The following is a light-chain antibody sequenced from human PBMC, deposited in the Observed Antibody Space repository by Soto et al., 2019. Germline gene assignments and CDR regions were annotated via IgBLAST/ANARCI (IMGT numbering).Light chain of an antibody. J-gene: IGKJ2*01. CDR3: QQTFTTPHT. CDR2: AAS. V-gene: IGKV1-39*01. Sequence: DIQMTQSPSSLSASVGDSVTITCRASQSISSFLNWYQQKPGKAPRLLIYAASTLQSGVPSGFSGSGSGTDFALTISSLQPENFATYYCQQTFTTPHTFGQGTELEIK. CDR1: QSISSF.